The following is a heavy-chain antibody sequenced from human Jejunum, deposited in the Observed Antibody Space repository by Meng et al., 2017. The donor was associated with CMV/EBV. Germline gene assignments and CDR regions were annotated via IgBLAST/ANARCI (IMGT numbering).Heavy chain of an antibody. D-gene: IGHD1-26*01. CDR3: ARVRRSGSRPQCFDY. J-gene: IGHJ4*02. CDR2: IKEDGSEK. V-gene: IGHV3-7*04. CDR1: FNFEDYG. Sequence: FNFEDYGLSWVRQAPGKGLEWVANIKEDGSEKYYVDSVKGRFTISRDNAKESLFLQMKSLRAEDTAVYYCARVRRSGSRPQCFDYWGQGTLVTVSS.